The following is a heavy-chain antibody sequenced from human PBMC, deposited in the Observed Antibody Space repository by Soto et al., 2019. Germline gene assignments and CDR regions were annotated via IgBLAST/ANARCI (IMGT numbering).Heavy chain of an antibody. CDR1: GFTFKNYN. V-gene: IGHV3-21*02. D-gene: IGHD3-10*01. CDR3: VRDGSLLGMTR. J-gene: IGHJ4*02. Sequence: EVQLVESGGGLVKPGESLRLSCVASGFTFKNYNMNWVRQAPGKGLEWVSSIGGSDTFTYYADSVKGRFTSSRDNATSSLFLQMTSLRVEDTAVYFCVRDGSLLGMTRWGQGTLVTVSS. CDR2: IGGSDTFT.